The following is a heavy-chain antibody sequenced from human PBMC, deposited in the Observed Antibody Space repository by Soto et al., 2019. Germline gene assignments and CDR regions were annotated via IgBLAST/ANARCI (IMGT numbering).Heavy chain of an antibody. D-gene: IGHD4-17*01. J-gene: IGHJ4*02. CDR1: GFTFSDFY. V-gene: IGHV3-7*03. CDR2: ISQVGLEI. Sequence: GESLRLSCAASGFTFSDFYMSWARQAPGKGLEWVAHISQVGLEIFYADSVKGRFAVSRDNAKNSLSLEMNGLRADDTAVYFCARDTASRSYGSDYWGQGTLVTVSS. CDR3: ARDTASRSYGSDY.